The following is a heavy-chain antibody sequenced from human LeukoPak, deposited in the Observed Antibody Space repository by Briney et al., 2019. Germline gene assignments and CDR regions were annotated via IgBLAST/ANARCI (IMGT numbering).Heavy chain of an antibody. CDR3: AKVSGYCSSTSCNP. J-gene: IGHJ5*02. V-gene: IGHV3-30-3*01. CDR2: ISYDGSNK. D-gene: IGHD2-2*01. Sequence: HPGGSLRLSCAASGFTFSSYAMHWVRQAPGKGLEWVAVISYDGSNKYYADSVKGRFTISRDNSKNTLYLQMNSLRAEDTAVYYCAKVSGYCSSTSCNPWGQGTLVTVSS. CDR1: GFTFSSYA.